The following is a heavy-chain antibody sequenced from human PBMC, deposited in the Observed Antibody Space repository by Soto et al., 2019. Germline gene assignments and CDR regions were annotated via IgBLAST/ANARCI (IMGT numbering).Heavy chain of an antibody. Sequence: ASVKVSCKASGYTFTSYDIHWVRQATGQGLEWMGWLNPNSGNTGYAQKFQGRVTMTRSTSIRTAYMELSSLRSEDTAVYYCARGLPDYGSGSYSRDYWGQGTLVTVSS. CDR1: GYTFTSYD. CDR2: LNPNSGNT. D-gene: IGHD3-10*01. V-gene: IGHV1-8*01. CDR3: ARGLPDYGSGSYSRDY. J-gene: IGHJ4*02.